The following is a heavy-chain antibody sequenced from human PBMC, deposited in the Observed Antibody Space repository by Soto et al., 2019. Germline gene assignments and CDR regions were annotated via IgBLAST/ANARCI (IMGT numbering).Heavy chain of an antibody. CDR2: IYYSGST. Sequence: SESLSLTCTVSGGSICSSSYYWGWIRQPPGKGLEWIGSIYYSGSTYYNPSLKSRVTISVDTSKNQFSLKLSSVTAADTAVYYCARREYSSSSRENWFDPWGQGTLVTVPQ. CDR1: GGSICSSSYY. J-gene: IGHJ5*02. CDR3: ARREYSSSSRENWFDP. V-gene: IGHV4-39*01. D-gene: IGHD6-6*01.